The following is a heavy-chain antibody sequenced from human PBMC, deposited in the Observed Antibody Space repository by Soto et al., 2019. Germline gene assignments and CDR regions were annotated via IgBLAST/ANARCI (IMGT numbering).Heavy chain of an antibody. Sequence: SETLSLTCTVSGGSISSGGYYWSWIRQHPGKGLEWIGYIYYSGSTYYNPSLKSRVTISVDTSKNQFSLKLSSVTAADTAVYYCGRSRLLLGLGELVETWFAPGGQGTLATVSS. CDR2: IYYSGST. J-gene: IGHJ5*02. V-gene: IGHV4-31*03. D-gene: IGHD3-10*01. CDR1: GGSISSGGYY. CDR3: GRSRLLLGLGELVETWFAP.